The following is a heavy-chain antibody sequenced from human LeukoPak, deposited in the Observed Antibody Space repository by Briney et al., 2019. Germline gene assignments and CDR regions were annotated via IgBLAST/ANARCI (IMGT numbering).Heavy chain of an antibody. D-gene: IGHD3-3*01. CDR1: GFTVSSNY. CDR3: ARVYDFWSGYYFGGEDY. CDR2: IYSGGST. V-gene: IGHV3-53*01. Sequence: GGSLRLSCAASGFTVSSNYMSWVRQAPGKGLEWVSVIYSGGSTYYADSVKGRFTISRDNVKNSLYLQMNSLRAEDTAVYYCARVYDFWSGYYFGGEDYWGQGTLVTVSS. J-gene: IGHJ4*02.